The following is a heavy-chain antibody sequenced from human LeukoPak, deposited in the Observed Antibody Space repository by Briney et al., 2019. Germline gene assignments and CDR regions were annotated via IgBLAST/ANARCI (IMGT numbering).Heavy chain of an antibody. CDR3: ARDLISRGGKGGFDY. D-gene: IGHD3-10*01. V-gene: IGHV1-18*01. CDR1: GYTFTSYG. Sequence: GASVKVSCKASGYTFTSYGISWVRQAPGQGLEWMGWISAYNGNTNYAQKLQGRVTMTTDTSTSTAYMELRSLRSDDTAVYYCARDLISRGGKGGFDYWGQGTLVTVSS. CDR2: ISAYNGNT. J-gene: IGHJ4*02.